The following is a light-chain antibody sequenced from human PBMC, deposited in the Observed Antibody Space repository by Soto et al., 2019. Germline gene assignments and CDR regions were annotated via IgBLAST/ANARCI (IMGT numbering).Light chain of an antibody. CDR3: QQRSNFLFT. V-gene: IGKV3-11*01. Sequence: EIVLTQSPATLSLSSGERATLSCRASQSVSSYLAWYQQKPGQAPRLLIYDASNRATGIPARFSGSGSGTDFTLTISSLEPEDFAVYYCQQRSNFLFTFGPGTKVDIK. CDR2: DAS. CDR1: QSVSSY. J-gene: IGKJ3*01.